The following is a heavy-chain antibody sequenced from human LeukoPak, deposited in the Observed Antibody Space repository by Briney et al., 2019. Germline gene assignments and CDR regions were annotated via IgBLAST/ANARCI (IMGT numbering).Heavy chain of an antibody. CDR2: IYYSGST. CDR1: GGSISSYY. J-gene: IGHJ4*02. D-gene: IGHD5-18*01. Sequence: SETLSLTCTVSGGSISSYYWSWIRQPPGKGLEWIGYIYYSGSTNYNPSLKSRVTISVDTSKNQFSLKLSSVTAADTAVYYCARDGYSYGGHFDYWGQGTLVTVSS. V-gene: IGHV4-59*01. CDR3: ARDGYSYGGHFDY.